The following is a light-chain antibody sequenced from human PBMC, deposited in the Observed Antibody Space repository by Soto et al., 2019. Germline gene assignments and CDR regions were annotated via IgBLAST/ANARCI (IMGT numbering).Light chain of an antibody. CDR3: QQYNNWWT. Sequence: EIVMTQSPATLSVSPGERATLYCSARQSVSSNLAWYQQKPGQAPRLLIYGASTRATGIPARFSGSGSGTEFTLTLSSQQSADFAVYYCQQYNNWWTFGQGTKWEIK. J-gene: IGKJ1*01. CDR1: QSVSSN. CDR2: GAS. V-gene: IGKV3-15*01.